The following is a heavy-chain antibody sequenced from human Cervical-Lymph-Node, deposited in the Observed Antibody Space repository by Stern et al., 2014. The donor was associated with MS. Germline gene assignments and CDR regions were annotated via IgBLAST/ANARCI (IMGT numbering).Heavy chain of an antibody. CDR3: TREATAHSGAFDF. J-gene: IGHJ4*02. D-gene: IGHD1-26*01. Sequence: VQLVESGAGMKKPGSSVTVSCQASGGSFSSYAVNWVRQAPGQAPEWMGVMCPIFGAANYAQNFQGIVNLIADEATSRVYMEMMGLTSEDTAVYYCTREATAHSGAFDFWGQGTLVTV. CDR1: GGSFSSYA. CDR2: MCPIFGAA. V-gene: IGHV1-69*01.